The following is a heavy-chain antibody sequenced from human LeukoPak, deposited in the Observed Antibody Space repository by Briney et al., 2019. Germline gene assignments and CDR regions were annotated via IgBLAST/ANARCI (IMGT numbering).Heavy chain of an antibody. CDR3: VRERSINYYDSSGYPSDAFDI. CDR1: GGSISSYY. Sequence: SETLSLICTVSGGSISSYYWSWLRQPPGKGLEWIGYIYYSGSTNYNPSLKSRVTISVDTSKNQFSLKLSSVTAADTAVYYCVRERSINYYDSSGYPSDAFDIWGQGTMVTVSS. J-gene: IGHJ3*02. D-gene: IGHD3-22*01. CDR2: IYYSGST. V-gene: IGHV4-59*01.